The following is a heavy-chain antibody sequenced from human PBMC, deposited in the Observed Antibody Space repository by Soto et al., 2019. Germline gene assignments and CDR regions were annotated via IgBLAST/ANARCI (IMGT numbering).Heavy chain of an antibody. Sequence: SPTLSLTCAISGDSVSSNSAAWHWIRQSPSRGLEWLGRTYYRSKWYNDYAVSVKSRITINPDTSKNQFSLQLNSVTPEDTAVYYCARDSDYDSSGYYHGRNAFDIWGQGTMVTVSS. V-gene: IGHV6-1*01. D-gene: IGHD3-22*01. CDR3: ARDSDYDSSGYYHGRNAFDI. CDR2: TYYRSKWYN. CDR1: GDSVSSNSAA. J-gene: IGHJ3*02.